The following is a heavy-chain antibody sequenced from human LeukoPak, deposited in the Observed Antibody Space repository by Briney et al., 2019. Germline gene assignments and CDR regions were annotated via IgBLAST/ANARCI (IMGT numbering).Heavy chain of an antibody. V-gene: IGHV3-74*01. CDR3: ARSHSYWEDAFDI. CDR2: INSDGSST. CDR1: GFTFSSYW. J-gene: IGHJ3*02. D-gene: IGHD1-26*01. Sequence: TGGSLRLSCAASGFTFSSYWMHWVRQAPGKGLVWVSRINSDGSSTSYADSVKGRFTISRDNAKNTLYLQRNSLRAEDTAVYYCARSHSYWEDAFDIWGQGTMVTVSS.